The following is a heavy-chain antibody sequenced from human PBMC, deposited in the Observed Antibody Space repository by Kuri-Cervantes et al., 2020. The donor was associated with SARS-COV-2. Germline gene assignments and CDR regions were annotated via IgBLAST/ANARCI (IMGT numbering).Heavy chain of an antibody. J-gene: IGHJ4*02. Sequence: LRLSCTVSGGSISSGGYYWSWIRQPPGKGLEWIGYINHSGSTNYNPSLKSRVTISVDTSKNQFSLKLSSVTAADTAVYYCARAAFGGVIDLGGQGTLVTVSS. D-gene: IGHD3-16*02. V-gene: IGHV4-30-2*01. CDR2: INHSGST. CDR1: GGSISSGGYY. CDR3: ARAAFGGVIDL.